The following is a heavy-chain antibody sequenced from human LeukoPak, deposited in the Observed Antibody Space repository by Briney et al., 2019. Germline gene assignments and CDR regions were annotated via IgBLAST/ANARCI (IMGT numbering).Heavy chain of an antibody. J-gene: IGHJ4*02. D-gene: IGHD2/OR15-2a*01. CDR1: GFIFSDYY. Sequence: GGSLGLSCAASGFIFSDYYMSWIRQAPGKGLEWVSSINSGGSTIYYADPVKGRFTISRDNAKNSLYLQMNSLRAEDSAVYYCVRGTNTYRYWGQGILVTVSS. V-gene: IGHV3-11*01. CDR3: VRGTNTYRY. CDR2: INSGGSTI.